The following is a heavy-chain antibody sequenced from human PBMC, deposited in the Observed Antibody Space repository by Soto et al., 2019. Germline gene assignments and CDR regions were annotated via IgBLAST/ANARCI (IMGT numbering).Heavy chain of an antibody. V-gene: IGHV2-70*11. J-gene: IGHJ6*02. D-gene: IGHD3-3*01. Sequence: SGPTLVNPTQTLTLTCTFSGFSLSTSGMCVSWIRQPPGKALEWLARIDWDDDKYYSTSLKTRLTISKDTSKNQVVLTMTNMDPVDTATYYCARTTYYDFWSGYSSYYYYYGMDVWGQGTTVTVS. CDR3: ARTTYYDFWSGYSSYYYYYGMDV. CDR1: GFSLSTSGMC. CDR2: IDWDDDK.